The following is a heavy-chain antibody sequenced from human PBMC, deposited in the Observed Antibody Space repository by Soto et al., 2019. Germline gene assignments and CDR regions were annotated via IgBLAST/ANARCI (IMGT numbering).Heavy chain of an antibody. CDR2: IWYDGSNK. CDR1: GFTFSSYG. J-gene: IGHJ6*03. D-gene: IGHD3-10*01. V-gene: IGHV3-33*01. Sequence: GGSLRLSCAASGFTFSSYGMHWVRQAPGKGLEWVAVIWYDGSNKYYADSVKGRFTISRDNSKNTLYLQMNSLRAEDTAVYYCARDRTRGSVTAADQASYYYMDVWGKGTTVTVSS. CDR3: ARDRTRGSVTAADQASYYYMDV.